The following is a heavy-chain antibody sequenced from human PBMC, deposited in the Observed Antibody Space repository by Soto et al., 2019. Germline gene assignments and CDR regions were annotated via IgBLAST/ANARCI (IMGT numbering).Heavy chain of an antibody. CDR3: ARGDYYGSGSYPFGYYYGMDV. D-gene: IGHD3-10*01. CDR2: IWYDGSNK. Sequence: GGSLRLSCAASGFTFSSYGMHWVRQAPGKGLEWVAVIWYDGSNKYYADSVKGRFTISRDNSKNTLYLQMNSLRAEDTAVYYCARGDYYGSGSYPFGYYYGMDVWGQGTTVTVSS. J-gene: IGHJ6*02. CDR1: GFTFSSYG. V-gene: IGHV3-33*01.